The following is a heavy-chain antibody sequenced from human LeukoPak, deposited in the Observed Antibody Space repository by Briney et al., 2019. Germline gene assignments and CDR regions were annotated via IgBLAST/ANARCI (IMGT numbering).Heavy chain of an antibody. CDR2: IYHSGST. D-gene: IGHD1-7*01. CDR3: ARERNYVGGHGWFDP. Sequence: SETLSLTCAVSGGSISSSNWWSWVRQPPGKGLEWIGEIYHSGSTNYNPSLKSRVTISVDKSKNQFSLKLSSVTAADTAVYYCARERNYVGGHGWFDPWGQGTLVTVPS. J-gene: IGHJ5*02. V-gene: IGHV4-4*02. CDR1: GGSISSSNW.